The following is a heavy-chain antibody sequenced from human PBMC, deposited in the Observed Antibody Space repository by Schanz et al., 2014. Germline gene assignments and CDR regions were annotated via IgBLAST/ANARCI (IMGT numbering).Heavy chain of an antibody. CDR3: ARTLVNGSRKWFVP. V-gene: IGHV4-61*02. J-gene: IGHJ5*02. Sequence: QLQLQESGPGLVKPSETLSLTCTVSGGSISRSSFYWSWIRQPAGKGLEWIGHVYATGRTKYNPSLKSRVTMSVDPSRKQISLKLTSVTAADTAVYYCARTLVNGSRKWFVPWGPGTQVTVSS. D-gene: IGHD3-10*01. CDR1: GGSISRSSFY. CDR2: VYATGRT.